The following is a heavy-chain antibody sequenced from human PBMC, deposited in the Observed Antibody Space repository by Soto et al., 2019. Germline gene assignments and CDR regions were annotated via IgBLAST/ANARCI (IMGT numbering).Heavy chain of an antibody. Sequence: QVQLVQSGAEVKQPGASVIVSCTASGYIFTSFGVNWVRQAPGQGLQWMGWISAYTSYTKSARNFQGRGTMTTDTSTSTAYMELRSLGSDDTAVYYCARGAPRGAYSDYSLFCFDYLGQGTLVTVSS. CDR3: ARGAPRGAYSDYSLFCFDY. V-gene: IGHV1-18*01. CDR1: GYIFTSFG. CDR2: ISAYTSYT. D-gene: IGHD5-12*01. J-gene: IGHJ4*02.